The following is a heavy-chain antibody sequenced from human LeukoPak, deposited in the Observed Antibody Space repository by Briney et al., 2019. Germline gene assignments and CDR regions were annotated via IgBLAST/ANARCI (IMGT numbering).Heavy chain of an antibody. J-gene: IGHJ4*02. CDR3: AKDRWRDGSSSFDN. Sequence: ASVKVSCKASGYTFSSYSINWVRQAPGQGLEWMGWIITYNGNTNYAQKLQGRVTMTADTSTSTAYMELRSLRSDDTAVYYCAKDRWRDGSSSFDNWGQGTLVTVSS. D-gene: IGHD6-6*01. CDR2: IITYNGNT. V-gene: IGHV1-18*01. CDR1: GYTFSSYS.